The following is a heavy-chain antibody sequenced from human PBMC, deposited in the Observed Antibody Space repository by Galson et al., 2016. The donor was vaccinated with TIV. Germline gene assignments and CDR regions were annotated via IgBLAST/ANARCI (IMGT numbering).Heavy chain of an antibody. J-gene: IGHJ6*02. CDR2: IIPLFGTT. Sequence: SVKVSCKAPGDTFNSYVFNWVRQAPGQGLEWMGGIIPLFGTTNYAQRFQGRVTITADESTSTAYMELSSLRSEDTALYYCARDRNTALDTYHYYYGMDVWGQGTTVTVSS. CDR1: GDTFNSYV. V-gene: IGHV1-69*13. CDR3: ARDRNTALDTYHYYYGMDV. D-gene: IGHD5-18*01.